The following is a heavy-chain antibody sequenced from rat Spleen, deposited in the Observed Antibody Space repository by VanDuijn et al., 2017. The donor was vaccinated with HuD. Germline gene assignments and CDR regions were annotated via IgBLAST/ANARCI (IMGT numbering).Heavy chain of an antibody. D-gene: IGHD1-9*01. CDR3: ARWYGYNYFDY. Sequence: QVQLTASGPGLVQQSQTLSLTCTVSGFSLMDYSVHWVRHPPGKGLERMGRMKYDGDTYYNSALKSRLSISRDSSKSQVFLKMNSLKTEDTAMYFCARWYGYNYFDYWGQGVMVTVSS. V-gene: IGHV2S30*01. CDR1: GFSLMDYS. J-gene: IGHJ2*01. CDR2: MKYDGDT.